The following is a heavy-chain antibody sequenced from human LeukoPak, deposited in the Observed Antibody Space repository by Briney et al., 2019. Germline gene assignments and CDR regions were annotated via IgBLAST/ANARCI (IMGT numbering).Heavy chain of an antibody. V-gene: IGHV3-11*01. CDR2: TSPSGSDI. Sequence: GGSLRLSCAASGFISSDYYMTLIRQAAGKGLEWVSYTSPSGSDIYYADSVKGRFTISRDNGKNSVYLQMNSRRVDDTAMYYCARAVRAGGDYWGQGTLVTVSS. D-gene: IGHD3-22*01. CDR3: ARAVRAGGDY. CDR1: GFISSDYY. J-gene: IGHJ4*02.